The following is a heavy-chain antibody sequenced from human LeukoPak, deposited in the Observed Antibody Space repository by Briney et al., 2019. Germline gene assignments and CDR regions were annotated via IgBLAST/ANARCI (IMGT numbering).Heavy chain of an antibody. CDR2: TRNKANSYTT. CDR1: GFTFSDHY. D-gene: IGHD3-22*01. J-gene: IGHJ4*02. Sequence: PGGSLRLSCAASGFTFSDHYMDWVRQAPGKGLEWVGRTRNKANSYTTEYAASVKGSFTISRDDSKNSLYLQMNSLKTEDTAVYYCAREGEWYYDSSGPLDYWGQGTLVTVSS. CDR3: AREGEWYYDSSGPLDY. V-gene: IGHV3-72*01.